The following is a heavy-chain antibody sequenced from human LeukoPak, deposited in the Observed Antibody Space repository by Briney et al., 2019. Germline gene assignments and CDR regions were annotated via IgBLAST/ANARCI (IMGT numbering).Heavy chain of an antibody. CDR3: AREGYCSSTSCLDV. J-gene: IGHJ6*04. Sequence: SETLSLTCTVSGGSISSGDYYWSWIRQPPGKGLEWIGYIYYSGSTYYNPSLKSRVTISVDTPKNQFSLELSSVTAADTAVYYCAREGYCSSTSCLDVWGKGTTVTVSS. V-gene: IGHV4-30-4*08. D-gene: IGHD2-2*01. CDR2: IYYSGST. CDR1: GGSISSGDYY.